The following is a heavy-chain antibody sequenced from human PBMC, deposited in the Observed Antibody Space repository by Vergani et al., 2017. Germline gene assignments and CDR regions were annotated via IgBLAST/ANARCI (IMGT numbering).Heavy chain of an antibody. CDR1: GGTFSSYA. CDR2: IIPIFGTA. D-gene: IGHD4-17*01. CDR3: AGDRSPHDYGDYDGETWIDY. V-gene: IGHV1-69*01. J-gene: IGHJ4*02. Sequence: QVQLVQSGAEVKKPGSSVKVSCKASGGTFSSYAISWVRQAPGQGLEWMGGIIPIFGTANYAQKFQGRVTITADESTSTAYMELSSLRAEDTAVYYCAGDRSPHDYGDYDGETWIDYWGQGTLVTVSS.